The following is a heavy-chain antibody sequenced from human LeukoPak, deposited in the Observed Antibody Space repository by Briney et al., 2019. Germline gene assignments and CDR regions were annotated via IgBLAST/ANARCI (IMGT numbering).Heavy chain of an antibody. CDR2: INHSGST. V-gene: IGHV4-34*01. D-gene: IGHD3-22*01. CDR1: VRSFSGYY. J-gene: IGHJ4*02. CDR3: ARPDSSGFDY. Sequence: SEPLSLICSVCVRSFSGYYWSWIPQPPGKGGEWIGEINHSGSTNYNPSLKSRVTISVDTSKTQFSLKLSAVTAAYTAVYYCARPDSSGFDYWGQGTLVTVSS.